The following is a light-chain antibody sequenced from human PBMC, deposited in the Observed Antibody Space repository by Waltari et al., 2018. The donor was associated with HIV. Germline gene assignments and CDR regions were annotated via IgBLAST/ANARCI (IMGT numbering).Light chain of an antibody. V-gene: IGLV3-25*03. Sequence: SYELKQPPSVSVSPGQTARITCSGHALSKQYVYWYQQQPGLALILVIFKESERPSEIPERFYGASSGKTVTLTVTGVQAQDEADYFCQSADDSGSLVVFGGGTKLIVL. CDR3: QSADDSGSLVV. J-gene: IGLJ2*01. CDR1: ALSKQY. CDR2: KES.